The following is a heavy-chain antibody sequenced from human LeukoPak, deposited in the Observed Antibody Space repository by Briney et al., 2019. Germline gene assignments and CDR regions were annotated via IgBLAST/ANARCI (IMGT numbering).Heavy chain of an antibody. D-gene: IGHD3-9*01. V-gene: IGHV3-21*06. CDR2: ISSSRNYI. Sequence: GGSLRLSCAASGFIFSSYGMNWVRQAPWKGLEWVSSISSSRNYIYYADSAKGRFTISRDNAKNSLYLQMNSLRAEDTAAYYCARGGYFDWLRAFDIWGQGTMVTVSS. J-gene: IGHJ3*02. CDR1: GFIFSSYG. CDR3: ARGGYFDWLRAFDI.